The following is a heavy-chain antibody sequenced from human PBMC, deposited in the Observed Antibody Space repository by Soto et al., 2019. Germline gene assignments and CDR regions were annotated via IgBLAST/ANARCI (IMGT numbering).Heavy chain of an antibody. V-gene: IGHV3-23*01. Sequence: GGSLRLSCAASGITFSSYAMTWVRQAAGKGLEWVSTIRGSDGSAYYADSVKGRFTISRDNDKNTLYLQMNSLRAEDTAVYYCAKSYGDHYYYYGMNVWGQGTTVTVSS. CDR1: GITFSSYA. D-gene: IGHD4-17*01. CDR2: IRGSDGSA. CDR3: AKSYGDHYYYYGMNV. J-gene: IGHJ6*02.